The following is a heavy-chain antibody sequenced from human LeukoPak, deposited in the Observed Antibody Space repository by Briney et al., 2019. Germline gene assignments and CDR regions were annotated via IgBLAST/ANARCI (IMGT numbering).Heavy chain of an antibody. CDR1: GGTFSSYA. CDR3: ASPRYQLPRSNYYYYYMDV. Sequence: GSSVKVSCKASGGTFSSYAISWVRQPPGQGLEWMGGIIPIFGTANYAQKFQGRVTITADESTSTAYMELSSLRSEDTAVYYCASPRYQLPRSNYYYYYMDVWGKGTTVTVSS. J-gene: IGHJ6*03. D-gene: IGHD2-2*01. CDR2: IIPIFGTA. V-gene: IGHV1-69*01.